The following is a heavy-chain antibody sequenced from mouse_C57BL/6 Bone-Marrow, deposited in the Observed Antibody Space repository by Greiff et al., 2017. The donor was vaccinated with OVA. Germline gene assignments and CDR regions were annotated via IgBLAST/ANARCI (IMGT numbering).Heavy chain of an antibody. V-gene: IGHV1-81*01. Sequence: VQLQQSGAELARPGASVKLSCKASGYTFTSYGISWVKQRTGQGLEWIGEIYPRSGNTYYNEKFKGKATLTADKSSSTAYMELRRLTSEDSGVYFCARRDYGSSAWFAYWGQGTLVTVSA. CDR1: GYTFTSYG. J-gene: IGHJ3*01. D-gene: IGHD1-1*01. CDR2: IYPRSGNT. CDR3: ARRDYGSSAWFAY.